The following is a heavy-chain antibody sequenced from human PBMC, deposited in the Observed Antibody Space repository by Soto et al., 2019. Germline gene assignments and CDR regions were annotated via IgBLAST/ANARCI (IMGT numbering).Heavy chain of an antibody. D-gene: IGHD6-19*01. CDR2: IRSKAYGGTT. Sequence: GGSLRLSCTASGFTFGDYAMSWVRQAPGKGLEWVGFIRSKAYGGTTEYAASVKGRFTISRDDSKSIAYLQMNSLKTEDTAVYYCTRGRLVHSDYWGQGTLVTVSS. V-gene: IGHV3-49*04. CDR1: GFTFGDYA. J-gene: IGHJ4*02. CDR3: TRGRLVHSDY.